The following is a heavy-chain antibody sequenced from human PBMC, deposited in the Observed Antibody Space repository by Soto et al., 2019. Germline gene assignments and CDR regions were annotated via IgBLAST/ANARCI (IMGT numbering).Heavy chain of an antibody. CDR1: GGSMSSYR. V-gene: IGHV4-4*07. CDR2: LNTYGNT. CDR3: GRESGETWDYEAS. Sequence: QVQLQESGPGLVRPSETLSLTCTVSGGSMSSYRWSWIRQPAGKGLEWIGRLNTYGNTHYNPSLKSRVTVSVDMARNQFFLTLRSVTAADSAVYHCGRESGETWDYEASWGHGTPVTVSS. D-gene: IGHD1-7*01. J-gene: IGHJ5*01.